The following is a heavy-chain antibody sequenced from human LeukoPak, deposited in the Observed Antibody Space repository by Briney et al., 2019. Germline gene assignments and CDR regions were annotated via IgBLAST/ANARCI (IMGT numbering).Heavy chain of an antibody. J-gene: IGHJ4*02. CDR3: ARAGHDSSGYSFRLDY. D-gene: IGHD3-22*01. Sequence: ASVKVSCKTSGYTFAGHHIHWVRQAPGQGLEWMGWINPGSGDTKYAQNFQDRVIMSRDTSISTAYMDLSRLSSDDTAIYYCARAGHDSSGYSFRLDYWGQGTLVTVSS. CDR1: GYTFAGHH. V-gene: IGHV1-2*02. CDR2: INPGSGDT.